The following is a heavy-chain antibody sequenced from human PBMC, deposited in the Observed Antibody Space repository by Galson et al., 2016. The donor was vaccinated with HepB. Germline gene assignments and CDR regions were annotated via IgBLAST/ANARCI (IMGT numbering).Heavy chain of an antibody. Sequence: SLRLSCAASGFIFRTYGMHWVRQAPGKGLEWVAIISYDGFNKYYADSVKGRFTISRDNSNNKPYLQMNSLRPEDPAVYSCAKSKDQENVVVWSPRNYALDVWGQGTTVTVSS. CDR2: ISYDGFNK. J-gene: IGHJ6*02. V-gene: IGHV3-30*18. D-gene: IGHD2-2*01. CDR1: GFIFRTYG. CDR3: AKSKDQENVVVWSPRNYALDV.